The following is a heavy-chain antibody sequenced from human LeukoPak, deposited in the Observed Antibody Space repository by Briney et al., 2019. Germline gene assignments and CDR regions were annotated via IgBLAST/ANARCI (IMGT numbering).Heavy chain of an antibody. CDR1: GYSFPTYW. D-gene: IGHD1-26*01. CDR2: IYPGDPDT. V-gene: IGHV5-51*01. CDR3: AKLGGSYSYIENPFYY. Sequence: GESLKISCEGAGYSFPTYWIGWVRQMPGKGLEWMGIIYPGDPDTRYSPSFQGQVTISADKSISTAYLQWSSLKAADTAMYYCAKLGGSYSYIENPFYYWGQGTLGTGSS. J-gene: IGHJ4*02.